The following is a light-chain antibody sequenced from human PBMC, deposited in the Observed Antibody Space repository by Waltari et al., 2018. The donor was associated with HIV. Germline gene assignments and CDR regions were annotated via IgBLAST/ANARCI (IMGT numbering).Light chain of an antibody. CDR1: QGISNY. J-gene: IGKJ2*01. CDR3: QQYYSKPLT. Sequence: IRMTQSPPSFSASIGDRVTITCRASQGISNYLAWFQQKPGEAPKLLIPSASTPHTGVPSRFGGSGSGTDFTLTISCLQSDDLATYYCQQYYSKPLTFGQGTKVEIK. CDR2: SAS. V-gene: IGKV1-8*01.